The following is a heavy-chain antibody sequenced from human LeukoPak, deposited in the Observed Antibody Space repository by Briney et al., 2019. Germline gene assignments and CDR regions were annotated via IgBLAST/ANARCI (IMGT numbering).Heavy chain of an antibody. CDR2: TYYSVTT. D-gene: IGHD6-13*01. J-gene: IGHJ4*02. Sequence: SETLSLTCTVSGGSITSGDYYWTWTRQPPGKGLGWMGYTYYSVTTYYNPSLKSRVTISVDTSKNQFSLKLRSVTAADTAVYFCARGLGSSWYGDWGQGTLVTVSP. CDR3: ARGLGSSWYGD. CDR1: GGSITSGDYY. V-gene: IGHV4-30-4*01.